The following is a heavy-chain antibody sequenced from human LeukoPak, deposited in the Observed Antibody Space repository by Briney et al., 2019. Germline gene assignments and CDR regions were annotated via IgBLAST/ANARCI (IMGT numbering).Heavy chain of an antibody. D-gene: IGHD3-10*01. CDR3: ARWGVRGVIHFDY. CDR2: IYYSGST. V-gene: IGHV4-31*03. Sequence: PSETLSLTCTVSGGSISSGGYYWSWIRQHPGKGLEWIGYIYYSGSTYYNPSLKSRVTISVDTSKNQFSLKLSSVTAADTAVYYCARWGVRGVIHFDYWGQGTLVTVSS. CDR1: GGSISSGGYY. J-gene: IGHJ4*02.